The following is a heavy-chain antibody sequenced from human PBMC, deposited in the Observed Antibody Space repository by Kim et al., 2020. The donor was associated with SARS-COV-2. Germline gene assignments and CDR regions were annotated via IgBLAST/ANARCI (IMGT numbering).Heavy chain of an antibody. Sequence: GGSLRLSCAASGFTFGDYAMHWVRQAPGKGLEWVSGISWNSGSIGYADSVKGRFTISRDNAKNSLYLQMNSLRAEDTALYYCAKGGCLEWLFRDNWFDPWGQGTLVTVSS. V-gene: IGHV3-9*01. D-gene: IGHD3-3*01. J-gene: IGHJ5*02. CDR2: ISWNSGSI. CDR1: GFTFGDYA. CDR3: AKGGCLEWLFRDNWFDP.